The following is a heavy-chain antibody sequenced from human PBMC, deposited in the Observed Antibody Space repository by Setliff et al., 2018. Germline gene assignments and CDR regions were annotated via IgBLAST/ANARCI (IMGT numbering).Heavy chain of an antibody. V-gene: IGHV4-31*03. CDR3: ARVAYPNGGSCRYFDN. Sequence: SETLSLTCSVSGGSISTDPYFWTWIRQHPVKGLEWIGYISYSGRTSYNPSLYSRITVSLDRSKNQFSLRLTSVTAADTAMYYCARVAYPNGGSCRYFDNWGQGTLVTVSS. J-gene: IGHJ4*02. CDR1: GGSISTDPYF. D-gene: IGHD2-15*01. CDR2: ISYSGRT.